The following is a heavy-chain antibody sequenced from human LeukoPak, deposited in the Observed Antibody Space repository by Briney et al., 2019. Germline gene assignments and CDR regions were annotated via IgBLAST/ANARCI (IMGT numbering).Heavy chain of an antibody. CDR2: INHSGST. CDR3: ACPSGNHLYSFDY. D-gene: IGHD1-14*01. Sequence: SETLSLTCAVYGGSFSGYYWSWIRQPPGEGLEWIGEINHSGSTNYNPSLKSRVTISLDTSKNHFSLNLSSVTAADTAVYYCACPSGNHLYSFDYWGQGTLVTVSS. CDR1: GGSFSGYY. J-gene: IGHJ4*02. V-gene: IGHV4-34*01.